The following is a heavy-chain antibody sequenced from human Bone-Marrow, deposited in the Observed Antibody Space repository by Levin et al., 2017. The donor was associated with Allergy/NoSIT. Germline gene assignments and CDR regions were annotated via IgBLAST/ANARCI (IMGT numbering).Heavy chain of an antibody. J-gene: IGHJ4*02. CDR3: AAAGGGEFDA. CDR1: GFSFSSPI. D-gene: IGHD2-8*02. V-gene: IGHV3-23*01. Sequence: GGSLRLSCAASGFSFSSPIMTWVRQAPGKGLEWVSSISGGGDGTYYANSVEGRFSISRDNSKNTLYLQMNSLRAEDTAVYYCAAAGGGEFDAWGQGTLLTVSS. CDR2: ISGGGDGT.